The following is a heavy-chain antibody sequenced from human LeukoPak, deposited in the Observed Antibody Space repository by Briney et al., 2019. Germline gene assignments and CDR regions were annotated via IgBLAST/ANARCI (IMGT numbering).Heavy chain of an antibody. D-gene: IGHD3-10*01. J-gene: IGHJ4*02. CDR3: AEEKWFGELLYYFDY. CDR1: AFTFSSYA. V-gene: IGHV3-23*01. CDR2: ISGSGGST. Sequence: PGGSLRLSCAASAFTFSSYAMSWVRQAPGKGLEWVSAISGSGGSTYYADSVKGRFTISRDNSKNTLYLQMNSLRAEDTAVYYCAEEKWFGELLYYFDYWGQGTLVTVSS.